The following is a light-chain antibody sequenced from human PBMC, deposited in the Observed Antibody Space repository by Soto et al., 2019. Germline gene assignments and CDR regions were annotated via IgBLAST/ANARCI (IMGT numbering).Light chain of an antibody. CDR1: SSDVGDYNY. CDR3: SSYAGINNFVV. J-gene: IGLJ2*01. V-gene: IGLV2-8*01. CDR2: EVN. Sequence: QSALTQPPSASGSPGQSVTVSCTGTSSDVGDYNYVSWYQQHPGKAPKLMIYEVNKRPSGVPDRFSGPKSGKTASLTVSGLQAEDEADYYCSSYAGINNFVVFGGGTKLTVL.